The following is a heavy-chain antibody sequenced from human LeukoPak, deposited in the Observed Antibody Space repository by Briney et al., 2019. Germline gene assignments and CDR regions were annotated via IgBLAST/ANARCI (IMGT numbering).Heavy chain of an antibody. CDR3: ARGPWSSSGWYFAFDI. CDR2: ISAYNGNT. CDR1: GYTFTSYG. Sequence: GASVKVSCKASGYTFTSYGISCVRHAPGQGLEWMGWISAYNGNTNYAQKLQGRVTMTTDTSTSTAYMELRSLRSDDTAVYYCARGPWSSSGWYFAFDIWGQGTMVTVSS. J-gene: IGHJ3*02. D-gene: IGHD6-19*01. V-gene: IGHV1-18*01.